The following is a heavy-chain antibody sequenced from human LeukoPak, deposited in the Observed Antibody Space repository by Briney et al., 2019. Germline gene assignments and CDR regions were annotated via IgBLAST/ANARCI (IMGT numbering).Heavy chain of an antibody. CDR1: GYTFTGYY. Sequence: GASVKVSCKASGYTFTGYYMHWVRQAPGQGLEWMGWINPNSGGTNYAQKFQGRVTMTRDTSISTAYMELRSLRSDDTAVYYCARVSGPYDYGDYVGDYWGQGTLVTVSS. CDR2: INPNSGGT. D-gene: IGHD4-17*01. J-gene: IGHJ4*02. V-gene: IGHV1-2*02. CDR3: ARVSGPYDYGDYVGDY.